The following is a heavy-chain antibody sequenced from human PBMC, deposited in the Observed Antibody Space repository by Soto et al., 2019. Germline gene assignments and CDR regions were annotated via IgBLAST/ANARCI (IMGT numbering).Heavy chain of an antibody. Sequence: GGSLRLSCAASGFTFSSYEMNWVRQAPGKGLEWVSYISSSGSTIYYADSVKGRFTISRDNAKNSLYLQMNSLRAEDTAVYYCADTVTRYFDYWGQGTLVTVSS. CDR1: GFTFSSYE. CDR2: ISSSGSTI. D-gene: IGHD4-17*01. J-gene: IGHJ4*02. V-gene: IGHV3-48*03. CDR3: ADTVTRYFDY.